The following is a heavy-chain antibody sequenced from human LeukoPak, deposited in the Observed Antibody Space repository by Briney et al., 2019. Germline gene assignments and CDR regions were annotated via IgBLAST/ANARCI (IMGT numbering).Heavy chain of an antibody. D-gene: IGHD3-22*01. V-gene: IGHV3-33*01. Sequence: GGSPRLSCAASGFSFSNYGMHWVRQAPGKGLEWVAVIGYDGNDIYYGDSVKARFTISRDNAKNTLYLQINSLRVEDTATYYCVRDDASYFDSSGYFLPEKWGQGTLVTVSS. CDR1: GFSFSNYG. J-gene: IGHJ4*02. CDR2: IGYDGNDI. CDR3: VRDDASYFDSSGYFLPEK.